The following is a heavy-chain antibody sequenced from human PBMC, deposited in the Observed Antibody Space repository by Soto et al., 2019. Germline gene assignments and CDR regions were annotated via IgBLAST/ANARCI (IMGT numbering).Heavy chain of an antibody. J-gene: IGHJ5*02. Sequence: SETLSLTCTVSGGSISSGSYYWSWIRQPPGKGLEWIGYIYYSGSTNYNPSLKSRVTISVDTSKNQFSLKLSSVTAADTAVYYCARDTTLYDILTGYSVAWFDPWGQGTLVTVSS. D-gene: IGHD3-9*01. CDR1: GGSISSGSYY. V-gene: IGHV4-61*01. CDR3: ARDTTLYDILTGYSVAWFDP. CDR2: IYYSGST.